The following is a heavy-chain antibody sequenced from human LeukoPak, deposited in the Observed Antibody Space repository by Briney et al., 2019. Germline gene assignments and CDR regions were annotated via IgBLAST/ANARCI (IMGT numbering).Heavy chain of an antibody. J-gene: IGHJ4*02. CDR3: ARGIRWASDY. Sequence: GGSLRLSCAASGFTFSRYGMVWVRQAPGKGLEYVSGISSNGGTTDYGNSVKGRFTISRDNSKDTLYLQMGSLRTEDMAVYYCARGIRWASDYWGQGTLVTVAS. D-gene: IGHD4-23*01. CDR1: GFTFSRYG. CDR2: ISSNGGTT. V-gene: IGHV3-64*01.